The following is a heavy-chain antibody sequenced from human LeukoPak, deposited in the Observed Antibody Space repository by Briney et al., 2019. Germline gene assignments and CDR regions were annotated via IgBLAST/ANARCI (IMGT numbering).Heavy chain of an antibody. CDR2: FSGGGGST. CDR3: AKSGLNRFDY. J-gene: IGHJ4*02. V-gene: IGHV3-23*01. D-gene: IGHD2-15*01. CDR1: GFTFSTYA. Sequence: GGSLRLSCAASGFTFSTYAMSWVRQAPGKGLEWVSSFSGGGGSTYYADSVKGRFTISRDNSKNTLYLQMNSLRAEDTAVYYRAKSGLNRFDYWGQGTLVTVSS.